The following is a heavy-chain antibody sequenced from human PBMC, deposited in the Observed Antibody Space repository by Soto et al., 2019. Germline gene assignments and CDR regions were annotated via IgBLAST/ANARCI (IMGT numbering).Heavy chain of an antibody. Sequence: ASVKVSCKASGGTFSSYAISWVRQAPGQGLEWMGGIIPIFGTANYAQKFQGRVTITADESTSTAYMELSSLRSEDTAVYYCARVLSSGWLKAFDYWGQGTLVTVSS. J-gene: IGHJ4*02. V-gene: IGHV1-69*13. CDR3: ARVLSSGWLKAFDY. CDR2: IIPIFGTA. CDR1: GGTFSSYA. D-gene: IGHD6-19*01.